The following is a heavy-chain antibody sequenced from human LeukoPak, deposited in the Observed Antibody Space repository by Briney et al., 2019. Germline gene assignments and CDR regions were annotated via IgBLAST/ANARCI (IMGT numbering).Heavy chain of an antibody. CDR3: AIVRVAVAGGNSSGLGYYYGMDV. Sequence: ASVKVSCKASGYTFTSYDINWVRQATGQGLEWMGWMNPNSGNTGYAQKFQGRVTMTRNTSISTAYMELSSLRSEDTAVYYCAIVRVAVAGGNSSGLGYYYGMDVWGQGTTVTVSS. D-gene: IGHD6-19*01. V-gene: IGHV1-8*01. J-gene: IGHJ6*02. CDR2: MNPNSGNT. CDR1: GYTFTSYD.